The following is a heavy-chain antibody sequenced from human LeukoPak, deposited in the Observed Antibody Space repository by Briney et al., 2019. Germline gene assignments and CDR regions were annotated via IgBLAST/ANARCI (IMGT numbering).Heavy chain of an antibody. CDR2: LYLGETT. V-gene: IGHV4-39*01. CDR1: GDSISSSGYY. CDR3: ARLERSGKSSSLHY. D-gene: IGHD6-6*01. J-gene: IGHJ4*02. Sequence: PSETLSLTCSVSGDSISSSGYYWGWIRQPPGKGLEWIGSLYLGETTDYNPSLRGRVTISVDTSNNQFSLKLTSVTVADTAVYYCARLERSGKSSSLHYWGQGTLVTVSS.